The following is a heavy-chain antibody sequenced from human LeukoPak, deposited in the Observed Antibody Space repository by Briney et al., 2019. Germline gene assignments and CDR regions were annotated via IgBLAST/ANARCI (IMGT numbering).Heavy chain of an antibody. CDR2: ISPDASSA. CDR1: GFSFSSYW. CDR3: ARVSFCPRCHFDY. D-gene: IGHD2/OR15-2a*01. J-gene: IGHJ4*02. Sequence: GGSLRLSCAASGFSFSSYWMHWVRQAPGKGLVWVARISPDASSAPSADSVSGRFTISRANADNTLYLQLNSLRAEDTAVYYCARVSFCPRCHFDYWGQGTLVTVSS. V-gene: IGHV3-74*03.